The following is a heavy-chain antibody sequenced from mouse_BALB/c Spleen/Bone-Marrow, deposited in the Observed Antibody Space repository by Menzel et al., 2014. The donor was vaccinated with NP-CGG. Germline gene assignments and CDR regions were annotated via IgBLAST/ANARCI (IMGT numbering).Heavy chain of an antibody. Sequence: EVQRVESGGGLVKPGGSLKLSCAASGFAFSSYDMSWVRQTPEKRLEWVAYISGGGGSTYYPDTVKGRFTISRDNAKNTLYLQMSSLKSEDTAMYYCAREVLRDYFDYWGQGTTLTVSS. CDR3: AREVLRDYFDY. CDR1: GFAFSSYD. D-gene: IGHD1-1*01. V-gene: IGHV5-12-1*01. J-gene: IGHJ2*01. CDR2: ISGGGGST.